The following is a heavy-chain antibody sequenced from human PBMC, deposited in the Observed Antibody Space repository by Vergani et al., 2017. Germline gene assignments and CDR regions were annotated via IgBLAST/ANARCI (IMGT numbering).Heavy chain of an antibody. CDR1: GYTFSNYY. J-gene: IGHJ4*02. V-gene: IGHV1-46*03. CDR3: GRGDYGILTGYRY. D-gene: IGHD3-9*01. CDR2: INPSGGHT. Sequence: QVQVVQSGAEVKKSGASVKVSCKTSGYTFSNYYMHWVRKAPGQGLEWMGIINPSGGHTNYARKFQGRVTMTRDTSTSTVYMGLSGLRSEDTAIYYCGRGDYGILTGYRYWGQGTLVTVSA.